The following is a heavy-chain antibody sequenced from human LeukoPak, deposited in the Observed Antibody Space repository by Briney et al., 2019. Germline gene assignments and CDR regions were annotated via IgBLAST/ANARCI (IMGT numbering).Heavy chain of an antibody. V-gene: IGHV3-7*03. CDR3: ARDLGGSYYGIDY. CDR1: GDSISSLTW. D-gene: IGHD1-26*01. J-gene: IGHJ4*02. CDR2: IKQDGSEK. Sequence: ETLSLTCAVSGDSISSLTWWTWVRQPRGKGLEWVANIKQDGSEKYYVDSVKGRFTISRDNAKNSLYLQVNSLRAEDTALYYCARDLGGSYYGIDYWGQGTLVTVSS.